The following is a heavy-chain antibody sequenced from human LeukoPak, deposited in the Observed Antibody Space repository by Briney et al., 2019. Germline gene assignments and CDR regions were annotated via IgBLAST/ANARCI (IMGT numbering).Heavy chain of an antibody. J-gene: IGHJ4*02. CDR1: GFTFSSYA. Sequence: PGGSLRLSCAASGFTFSSYAMHWVRQAPGKGLEWVAVISYDGSNKYYADSVKGRFTISRDNSKNTLYLQMNSLRAEDTAVYYCANGDNIVVVPAAVDYWGQGTLVTVSS. D-gene: IGHD2-2*01. CDR3: ANGDNIVVVPAAVDY. CDR2: ISYDGSNK. V-gene: IGHV3-30-3*01.